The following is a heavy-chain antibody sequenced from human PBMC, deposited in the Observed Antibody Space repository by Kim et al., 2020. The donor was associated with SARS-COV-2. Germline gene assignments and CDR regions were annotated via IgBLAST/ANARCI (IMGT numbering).Heavy chain of an antibody. Sequence: GGSLRLSCAASGFTFSSYAMSWVRQAPGKGLEWVSAISGSGGSTYYADSVKGRFTISRDNSKNTLYLQMNSLRAEDTAVYYCAKDDDYVWGSYRYPFDYWGQGTLVTVSS. CDR3: AKDDDYVWGSYRYPFDY. V-gene: IGHV3-23*01. CDR1: GFTFSSYA. J-gene: IGHJ4*02. D-gene: IGHD3-16*02. CDR2: ISGSGGST.